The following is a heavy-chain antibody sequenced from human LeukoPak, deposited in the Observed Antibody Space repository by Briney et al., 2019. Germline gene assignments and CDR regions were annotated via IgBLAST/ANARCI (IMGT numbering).Heavy chain of an antibody. CDR3: SRLRGNSYGYADY. J-gene: IGHJ4*02. CDR1: GFSLSTYS. CDR2: ISSSGNTI. Sequence: PGGSLRLSCAASGFSLSTYSMNWVCQAPGKGLEWISYISSSGNTIDYADSVNGRFTISRDNAKNSLYLQMNSLRVEDTAVYYCSRLRGNSYGYADYWGQGTLVTVSP. V-gene: IGHV3-48*04. D-gene: IGHD5-18*01.